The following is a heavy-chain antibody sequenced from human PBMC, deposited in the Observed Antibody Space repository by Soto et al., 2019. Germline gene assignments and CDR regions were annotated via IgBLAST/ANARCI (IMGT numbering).Heavy chain of an antibody. Sequence: QVQLVQSGAEVKKPGSSVKVSCKASGGTFSSYTISWVRQAPGQGLEWMGRIIPILGIANYAQKFQGRVTITADKSTSTAYMELSSMRSEDTAVYYCEREGYSYGAFDYWGQGTLVTVSS. CDR3: EREGYSYGAFDY. J-gene: IGHJ4*02. V-gene: IGHV1-69*08. CDR1: GGTFSSYT. D-gene: IGHD5-18*01. CDR2: IIPILGIA.